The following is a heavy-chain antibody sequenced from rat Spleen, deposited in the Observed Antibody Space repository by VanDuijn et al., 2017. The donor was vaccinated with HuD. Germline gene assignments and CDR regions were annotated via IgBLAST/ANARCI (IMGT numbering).Heavy chain of an antibody. CDR3: ASLVSHFDY. V-gene: IGHV5-25*01. CDR1: GFSFSNYD. Sequence: EVQLVESGGGLVQPGRSLKLSCAASGFSFSNYDMAWVRQAPTKGLEWVASISTSGGRTYYRDSVKGRFTVSRDNAKSTLYLHMDSLRSEDTATYYCASLVSHFDYWGQGVMVTVSS. D-gene: IGHD3-8*01. CDR2: ISTSGGRT. J-gene: IGHJ2*01.